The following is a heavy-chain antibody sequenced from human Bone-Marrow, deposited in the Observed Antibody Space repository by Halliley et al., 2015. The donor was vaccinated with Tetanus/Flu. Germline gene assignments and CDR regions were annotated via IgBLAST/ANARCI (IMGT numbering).Heavy chain of an antibody. Sequence: TLSLTCTVSGGSISSNYWSWIRQPPGKGLEWIGYIYSSGSTNYNPSLKSRVTISLDTSKNHFSLTLTSVTAADTAVYYCARPSQYCGAGYCFASAEYFQHWGQGTPVTVSS. CDR2: IYSSGST. J-gene: IGHJ1*01. CDR1: GGSISSNY. D-gene: IGHD2-21*01. CDR3: ARPSQYCGAGYCFASAEYFQH. V-gene: IGHV4-59*08.